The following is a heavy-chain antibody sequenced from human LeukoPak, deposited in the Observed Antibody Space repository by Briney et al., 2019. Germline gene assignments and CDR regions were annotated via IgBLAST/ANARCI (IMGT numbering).Heavy chain of an antibody. V-gene: IGHV4-61*01. CDR1: GGSVSSGNYY. J-gene: IGHJ4*02. CDR2: MSNSGHT. D-gene: IGHD5-24*01. Sequence: PSETLSLTCTVSGGSVSSGNYYWSWIRQHPGKGLEWIGFMSNSGHTDSNASLKSRVTISVDTSKNQFSLKLNSVTAADTAVYYCARGQLGDAYNFEYWGQGTVVTVSS. CDR3: ARGQLGDAYNFEY.